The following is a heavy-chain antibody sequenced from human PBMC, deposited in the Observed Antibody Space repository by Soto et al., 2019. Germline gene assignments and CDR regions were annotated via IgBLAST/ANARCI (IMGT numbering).Heavy chain of an antibody. Sequence: SETLSLTCAVYGGSFSGYYWSWIRQSPGKGLEWIGEINHTGSTNYDPSLKSRATISVDTSKNQFSLKLNSVTAADTAVYYCATQAPYSSSPYYYYYLDVWGKGTTVTVSS. V-gene: IGHV4-34*01. CDR3: ATQAPYSSSPYYYYYLDV. CDR2: INHTGST. D-gene: IGHD6-6*01. CDR1: GGSFSGYY. J-gene: IGHJ6*03.